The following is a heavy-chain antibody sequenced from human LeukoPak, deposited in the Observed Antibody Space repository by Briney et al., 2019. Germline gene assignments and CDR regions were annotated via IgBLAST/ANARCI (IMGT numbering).Heavy chain of an antibody. V-gene: IGHV3-11*04. CDR1: GFTFNDYY. CDR2: ISTSGTTI. CDR3: ARASGFDY. J-gene: IGHJ4*02. Sequence: PGGSLRLSCAASGFTFNDYYMSWIRQAPGKGLEWLSCISTSGTTIYYADSLKGRFTISRDNAENSLYLQMNSLRDEDTAVYYCARASGFDYWGQGTLVTVSS.